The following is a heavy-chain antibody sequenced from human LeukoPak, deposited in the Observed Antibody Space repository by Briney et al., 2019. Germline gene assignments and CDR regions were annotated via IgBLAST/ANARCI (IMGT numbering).Heavy chain of an antibody. CDR1: GFTFSSYA. D-gene: IGHD6-13*01. CDR3: AKDTRGYSSSWYKDYFDY. CDR2: ISGSGGST. J-gene: IGHJ4*02. Sequence: GGSLRLSCEASGFTFSSYAMSWVRQAPGKGLEWVSAISGSGGSTYYADSVKGRSTISRDNSKNTLYLQMNSLRAEDTAVYYCAKDTRGYSSSWYKDYFDYWGQGTLVTVSS. V-gene: IGHV3-23*01.